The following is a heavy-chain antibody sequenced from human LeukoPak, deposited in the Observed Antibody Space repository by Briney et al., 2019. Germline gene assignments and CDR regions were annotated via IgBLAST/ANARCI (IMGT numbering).Heavy chain of an antibody. Sequence: SETLSLTCAVYGGSFSGYYWSWIRQPPGKGLEWIGSIYHSGSTYYNPSLKSRVTISVDTSKNQFSLKLSSVTAADTAVYYCARMTVVPALYFDYWGQGTLVTVSS. CDR1: GGSFSGYY. J-gene: IGHJ4*02. D-gene: IGHD2-2*01. CDR3: ARMTVVPALYFDY. V-gene: IGHV4-34*01. CDR2: IYHSGST.